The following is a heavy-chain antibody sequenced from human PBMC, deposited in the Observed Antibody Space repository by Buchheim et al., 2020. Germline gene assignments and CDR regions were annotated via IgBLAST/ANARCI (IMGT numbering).Heavy chain of an antibody. CDR1: GGSISSGCYY. V-gene: IGHV4-31*03. CDR2: IYYSGST. CDR3: ARGPMWVVDY. J-gene: IGHJ4*02. D-gene: IGHD3-10*02. Sequence: QVQLQESGPGLVKPSQTLSLTCTVSGGSISSGCYYWSWIRPHPGQGLEWIGYIYYSGSTYYNPSLKVRVTISVSTPKHPFSRKLSSVTAADTAVYYCARGPMWVVDYWGQGTL.